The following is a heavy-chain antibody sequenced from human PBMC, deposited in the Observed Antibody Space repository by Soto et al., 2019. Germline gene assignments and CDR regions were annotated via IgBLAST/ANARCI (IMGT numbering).Heavy chain of an antibody. Sequence: PGGSLRLSCAASGFTFTSYGMHWVRQAPGKGLEWVAVISYDGSNKYYADSVKGRFTISRDYSKNTLYLQMNSLWAEDTAVYYCAKDRLAYCSGDCYPPSYFDYWGQGTLGTVSS. D-gene: IGHD2-21*02. CDR1: GFTFTSYG. J-gene: IGHJ4*02. V-gene: IGHV3-30*18. CDR3: AKDRLAYCSGDCYPPSYFDY. CDR2: ISYDGSNK.